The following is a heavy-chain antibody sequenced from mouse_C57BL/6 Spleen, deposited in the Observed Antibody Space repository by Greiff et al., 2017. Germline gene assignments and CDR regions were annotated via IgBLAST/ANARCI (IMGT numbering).Heavy chain of an antibody. V-gene: IGHV1-52*01. CDR2: IDPSDSET. CDR1: GYTFTSYW. D-gene: IGHD3-2*02. Sequence: QVQLQQPGAELVRPGSSVKLSCKASGYTFTSYWMHWVKQRPIQGLEWIGNIDPSDSETNYNQKFKDKATLTVDKSSSTAYMQLSSLTSEDSAVYYCARRGSGSYYYAMDYWGQGTSVTVSS. J-gene: IGHJ4*01. CDR3: ARRGSGSYYYAMDY.